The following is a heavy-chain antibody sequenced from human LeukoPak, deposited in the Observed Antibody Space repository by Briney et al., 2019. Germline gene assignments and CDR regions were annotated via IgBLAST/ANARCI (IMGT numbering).Heavy chain of an antibody. CDR3: AKDVYSYGRFFDY. CDR1: GFTFDDYA. V-gene: IGHV3-9*01. CDR2: ISWYSGSI. Sequence: GGSLRLSCAASGFTFDDYAMHWVRQAPGKGLEWVSGISWYSGSIGYADSVKGRFTISRDNAKNSLYLQMNSLRAEDTALYYCAKDVYSYGRFFDYWGQGTLVTVSS. D-gene: IGHD5-18*01. J-gene: IGHJ4*02.